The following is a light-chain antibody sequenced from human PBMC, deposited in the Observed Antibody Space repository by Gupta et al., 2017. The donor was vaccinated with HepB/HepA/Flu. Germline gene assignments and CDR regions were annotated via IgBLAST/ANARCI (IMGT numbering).Light chain of an antibody. CDR3: QQDNNSPPWT. Sequence: EIVMTQSPATLSVSPGERATLSCRASQSVGTNLAWYQQRPGQAPRLLIYRATARATGVPARFSGSGSGTEFTLSISSRQSDDFAVYYCQQDNNSPPWTFGQGTKVEMK. J-gene: IGKJ1*01. CDR1: QSVGTN. CDR2: RAT. V-gene: IGKV3-15*01.